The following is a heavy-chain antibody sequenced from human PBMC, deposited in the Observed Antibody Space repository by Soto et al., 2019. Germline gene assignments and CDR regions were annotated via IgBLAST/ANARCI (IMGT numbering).Heavy chain of an antibody. D-gene: IGHD3-16*02. CDR1: GFTFSSYV. J-gene: IGHJ4*02. CDR2: ISGSGGST. Sequence: EVQLLESGGGLVQPGGSLRLSCAASGFTFSSYVMSWVRQAPGKGLEWVSAISGSGGSTYYADSVKGRFTISRDNSKNTLYLQRKSRGAEDTAVYYCAGRIMITFGGVIAVDYWGQGTLVTVSS. V-gene: IGHV3-23*01. CDR3: AGRIMITFGGVIAVDY.